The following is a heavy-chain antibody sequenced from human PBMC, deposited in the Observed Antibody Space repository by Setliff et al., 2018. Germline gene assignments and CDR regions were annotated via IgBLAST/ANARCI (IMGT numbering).Heavy chain of an antibody. J-gene: IGHJ4*02. V-gene: IGHV1-18*01. Sequence: ASVKVSCKASAYAFVSYGLSWMRQAPGQGLEWLGWISAYTGKADYAHNFQDRLTMTTDTSTNTAYMELRSLTSDDTAVYFCARAPRLEWILPTFDYWGQGTPVTRLL. D-gene: IGHD3-3*01. CDR2: ISAYTGKA. CDR3: ARAPRLEWILPTFDY. CDR1: AYAFVSYG.